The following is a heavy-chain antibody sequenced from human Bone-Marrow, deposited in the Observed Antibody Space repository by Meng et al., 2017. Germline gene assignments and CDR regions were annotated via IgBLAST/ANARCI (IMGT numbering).Heavy chain of an antibody. V-gene: IGHV1-2*02. CDR2: INPNSGGT. CDR1: GYTFTGYY. CDR3: ARAISGSGYYFDY. D-gene: IGHD1-26*01. J-gene: IGHJ4*02. Sequence: ASVKVSCKASGYTFTGYYMHWVRQAPGQGLEWMGWINPNSGGTNYAQKFQGRVTMTRDTSISTAYMELSRLRSEDTAVYYCARAISGSGYYFDYWGQGTLVTVSS.